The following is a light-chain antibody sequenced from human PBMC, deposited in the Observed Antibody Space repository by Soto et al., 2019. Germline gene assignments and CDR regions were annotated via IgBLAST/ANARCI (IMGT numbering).Light chain of an antibody. V-gene: IGKV1-5*03. CDR1: QRISSW. CDR3: QQYSRPRT. CDR2: MAS. J-gene: IGKJ1*01. Sequence: DIQMTQSPSTLSASVGDRVTITCRASQRISSWLAWYQQKPGKAPKLLIYMASNLESGVPSRFSGSGSGTELTLNISSLQPDDSATYYCQQYSRPRTFGQGTKVEIK.